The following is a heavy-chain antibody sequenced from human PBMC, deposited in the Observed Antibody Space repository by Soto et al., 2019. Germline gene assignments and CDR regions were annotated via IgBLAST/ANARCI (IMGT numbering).Heavy chain of an antibody. V-gene: IGHV3-30*18. CDR3: AKWGEVSHNPEGYDYCGMDV. CDR2: ILYDGSDK. CDR1: GFTFGNYG. D-gene: IGHD3-10*01. J-gene: IGHJ6*02. Sequence: QVQLVESGGGVVQPGTSLRLSCAASGFTFGNYGMHWVRQPPGKGLEWISSILYDGSDKYYADSVKGRFTISRDSSKNTLYLQMDSLRPEDTAVYYCAKWGEVSHNPEGYDYCGMDVWGQGTTVTVSS.